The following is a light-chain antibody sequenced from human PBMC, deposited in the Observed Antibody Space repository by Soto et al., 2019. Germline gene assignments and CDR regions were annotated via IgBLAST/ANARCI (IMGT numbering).Light chain of an antibody. CDR1: QSLSSTY. J-gene: IGKJ3*01. V-gene: IGKV3-20*01. Sequence: EIVLTQSPGTLSLSPGERATLSCRASQSLSSTYLAWYQQKPGQAPRPLIYGASSRATGVPDRFSGSGSGTDFTLSISRLEPEDFAVYYCQQSATSFLTFGPGTKVDIK. CDR2: GAS. CDR3: QQSATSFLT.